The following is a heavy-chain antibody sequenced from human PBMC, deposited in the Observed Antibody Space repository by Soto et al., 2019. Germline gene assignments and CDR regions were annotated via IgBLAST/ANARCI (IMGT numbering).Heavy chain of an antibody. D-gene: IGHD6-13*01. V-gene: IGHV4-34*01. Sequence: QVQLQQWGAGLLKPSETLSLTCAVYGGSFSGYYWSWIRQPPGKGLEWIGEINHSGSTNYNPSLTSRVTISVHTSKNQFSLKLSSVTAADTAVYYCARRRGIAAAIGWFDPWGQGTLVTVSS. J-gene: IGHJ5*02. CDR2: INHSGST. CDR3: ARRRGIAAAIGWFDP. CDR1: GGSFSGYY.